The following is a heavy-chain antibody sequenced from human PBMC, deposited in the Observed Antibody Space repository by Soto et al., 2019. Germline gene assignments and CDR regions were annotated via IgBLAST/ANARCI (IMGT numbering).Heavy chain of an antibody. J-gene: IGHJ4*02. D-gene: IGHD6-13*01. Sequence: QVQLVQSGAEVKKPGASVKVSCKASGYTFTSYGISWVRQAPGQGLEWMGWISAYNGNTNYAQKLQGRVTMTTDTPTTTADMEPRTRRADDTAVYCCARESSSSGHDYWGQGPLVTVSS. V-gene: IGHV1-18*01. CDR1: GYTFTSYG. CDR3: ARESSSSGHDY. CDR2: ISAYNGNT.